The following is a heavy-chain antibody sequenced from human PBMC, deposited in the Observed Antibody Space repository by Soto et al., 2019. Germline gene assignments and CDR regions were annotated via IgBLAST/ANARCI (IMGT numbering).Heavy chain of an antibody. CDR2: IYYSGST. J-gene: IGHJ4*02. CDR1: GGSISSGDYY. Sequence: LSLTCTVSGGSISSGDYYWSWIRQPPGKGLEWFGYIYYSGSTYYNPSLKSRVTISVDTSKNQFSLKLSSVTAADTAVYYCARDFGSGYDLDYWGQGTLVTVSS. CDR3: ARDFGSGYDLDY. D-gene: IGHD5-12*01. V-gene: IGHV4-30-4*01.